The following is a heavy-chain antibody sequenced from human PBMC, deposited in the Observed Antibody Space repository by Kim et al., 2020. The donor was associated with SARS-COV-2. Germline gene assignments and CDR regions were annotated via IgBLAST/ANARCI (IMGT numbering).Heavy chain of an antibody. Sequence: GGSLRLSCAASGFTFNTYGIHWVRQAPGRGLEWVTVISYDGSHKYYPDSVKGRFTISRDNSKNTVYLEMNNLRIEDTAVYYCAKSFSGSYFGYDYWGQGTLVTVSS. CDR3: AKSFSGSYFGYDY. J-gene: IGHJ4*02. CDR1: GFTFNTYG. CDR2: ISYDGSHK. V-gene: IGHV3-30*18. D-gene: IGHD1-26*01.